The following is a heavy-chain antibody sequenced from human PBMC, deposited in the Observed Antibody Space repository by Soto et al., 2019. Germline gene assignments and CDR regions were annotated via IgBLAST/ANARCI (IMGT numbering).Heavy chain of an antibody. CDR1: GYTFTSYG. V-gene: IGHV1-18*01. D-gene: IGHD3-22*01. CDR2: ISAYNGNT. Sequence: AAVKVSCKASGYTFTSYGISWVRQAPRQGLEWMGWISAYNGNTNYAQKLQGRVTMTTDTSTSTAYMELRSLRSDDTAVYYCARDSSDSYYYDSSGRGIDYWGQGTLVTVSS. CDR3: ARDSSDSYYYDSSGRGIDY. J-gene: IGHJ4*02.